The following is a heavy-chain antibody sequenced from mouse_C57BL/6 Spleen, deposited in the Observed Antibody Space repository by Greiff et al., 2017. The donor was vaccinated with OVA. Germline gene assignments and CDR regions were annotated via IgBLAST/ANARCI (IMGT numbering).Heavy chain of an antibody. D-gene: IGHD2-3*01. Sequence: EVQLVESGPGMVKPSQSLSLTCTVTGYSITSGYDWHWIRHFPGNKLEWMGYISYSGSTNYNPSLKSRISITHDTSKNHFFLKLNSVTTEDTATYYCARAGYYPHFDYWGQGTTLTVSS. CDR2: ISYSGST. V-gene: IGHV3-1*01. J-gene: IGHJ2*01. CDR1: GYSITSGYD. CDR3: ARAGYYPHFDY.